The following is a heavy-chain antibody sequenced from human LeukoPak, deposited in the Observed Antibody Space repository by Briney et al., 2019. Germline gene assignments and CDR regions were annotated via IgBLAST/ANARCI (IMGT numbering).Heavy chain of an antibody. CDR1: GGSISSGGYY. CDR3: ARGVVATTYEWYFDL. V-gene: IGHV4-30-2*01. J-gene: IGHJ2*01. CDR2: IYHSGST. D-gene: IGHD5-12*01. Sequence: SQTLSLTCTVSGGSISSGGYYWSWIRQPPGKGLEWIGYIYHSGSTYYNPSLKSRVTISVDRSKNQFSLKLSSVTAADTAVYYCARGVVATTYEWYFDLWGRGTLVTVSS.